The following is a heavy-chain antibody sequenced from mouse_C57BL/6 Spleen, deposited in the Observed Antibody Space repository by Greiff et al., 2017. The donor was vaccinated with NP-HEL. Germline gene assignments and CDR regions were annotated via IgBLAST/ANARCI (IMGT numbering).Heavy chain of an antibody. D-gene: IGHD4-1*01. V-gene: IGHV1-80*01. Sequence: QVQLQQSGAELVKPGASVKISCKASGYAFSSYWMNWVKQRPGKGLEWIGQIYPGDGDTNYNGKVKGKATLTADKSSSTAYMQLSSLTAEDSAVYFCARRTGTLYYFDYWGQGTTLTVSS. CDR1: GYAFSSYW. J-gene: IGHJ2*01. CDR2: IYPGDGDT. CDR3: ARRTGTLYYFDY.